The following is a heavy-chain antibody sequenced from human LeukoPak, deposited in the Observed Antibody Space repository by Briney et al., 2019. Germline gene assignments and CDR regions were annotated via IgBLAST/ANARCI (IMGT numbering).Heavy chain of an antibody. J-gene: IGHJ5*02. CDR1: GFTFSNYA. V-gene: IGHV3-23*01. Sequence: SGRSLRLSCAASGFTFSNYAISWVRQAPGKGLEWVSAISGSGDNTYYADSVKGRFTISRDNSKNTLYLQMNSLRAEDTAVYYCARAYCGGDCYRGDYNWFDPWGQGTLVTVSS. D-gene: IGHD2-21*02. CDR2: ISGSGDNT. CDR3: ARAYCGGDCYRGDYNWFDP.